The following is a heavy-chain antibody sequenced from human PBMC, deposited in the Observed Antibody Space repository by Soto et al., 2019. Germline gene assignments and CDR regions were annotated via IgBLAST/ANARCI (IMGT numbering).Heavy chain of an antibody. Sequence: SVKVSCKASGGTFSSYTISWVRQAPGQGLEWLGRIIPILGIANYAQKFQGRVTITADKSTSTAYMELSSLRSEDTAVYYCARDPYYYDSNGSLYYYGMDVWGQGTTVTVSS. CDR1: GGTFSSYT. J-gene: IGHJ6*02. CDR2: IIPILGIA. CDR3: ARDPYYYDSNGSLYYYGMDV. D-gene: IGHD3-22*01. V-gene: IGHV1-69*04.